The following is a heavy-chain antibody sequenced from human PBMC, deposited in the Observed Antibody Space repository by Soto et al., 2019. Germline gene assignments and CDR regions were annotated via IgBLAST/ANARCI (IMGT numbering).Heavy chain of an antibody. V-gene: IGHV3-23*01. Sequence: EVQLLESGGGVVQPGGSLRLSCAASGFTFSSYAMSWVRQAPGKGLEWVSAISGSGGSTYYADSVKGRFTISRDNSKNTLYLEMNSLIAEGTAVYDCANGGWGDSRDAFDIWGQGTMVTVSS. CDR2: ISGSGGST. CDR1: GFTFSSYA. J-gene: IGHJ3*02. CDR3: ANGGWGDSRDAFDI. D-gene: IGHD6-19*01.